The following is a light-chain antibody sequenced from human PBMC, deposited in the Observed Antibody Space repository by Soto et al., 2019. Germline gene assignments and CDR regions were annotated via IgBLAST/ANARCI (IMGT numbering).Light chain of an antibody. V-gene: IGLV2-14*01. CDR3: TSFTSSSTQV. CDR2: EVS. Sequence: QSALTQPASVSGSPGQSITISCTGTSGDVDAFDYDSWYQQHPGKAPKLMIFEVSDRPSGVSDRFSGSKSGSTASLTISGLQAEDEADYFCTSFTSSSTQVFGTGTKVTVL. CDR1: SGDVDAFDY. J-gene: IGLJ1*01.